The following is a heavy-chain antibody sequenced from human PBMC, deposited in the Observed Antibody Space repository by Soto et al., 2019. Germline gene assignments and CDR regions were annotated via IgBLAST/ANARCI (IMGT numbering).Heavy chain of an antibody. CDR3: ATSDYGDYTWYFDY. Sequence: GGSLRLSCAASGFTFSSYGMHWVRQAPGKGLEWVAVISYDGSNKYYADSVKGRFTISRDNSKNTLYLQMNSLRAEDTAVYYCATSDYGDYTWYFDYWGQGTLVTV. CDR2: ISYDGSNK. D-gene: IGHD4-17*01. V-gene: IGHV3-30*03. CDR1: GFTFSSYG. J-gene: IGHJ4*02.